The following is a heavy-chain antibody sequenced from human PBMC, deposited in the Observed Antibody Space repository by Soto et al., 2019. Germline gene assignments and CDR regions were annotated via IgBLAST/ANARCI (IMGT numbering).Heavy chain of an antibody. CDR2: INHSGST. D-gene: IGHD5-12*01. V-gene: IGHV4-34*01. J-gene: IGHJ4*02. Sequence: PSETLSLTYTVSGGSISGYYWSWIRQPPGKGLEWIGEINHSGSTNYNPSLKSRVTISVDTSKNQFSLKLSSVTAADTAVYYCARRLRREGFDYWGQGTLVTVSS. CDR1: GGSISGYY. CDR3: ARRLRREGFDY.